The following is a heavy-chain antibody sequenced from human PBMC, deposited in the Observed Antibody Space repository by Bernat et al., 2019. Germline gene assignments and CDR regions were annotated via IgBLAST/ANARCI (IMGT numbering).Heavy chain of an antibody. CDR2: IWYDGSNK. V-gene: IGHV3-33*01. J-gene: IGHJ3*02. D-gene: IGHD5-12*01. CDR3: AGGKLRRGGYKKDAFDI. Sequence: QVQLVESGGGVVQPGRSLRLSCAASGFTFSSYGMHWVRQAPGKGLEWVAVIWYDGSNKYYADSVKGRFTISRDNSKNTLYLQMNSLRAEDTAVYYCAGGKLRRGGYKKDAFDIWGQGTMVTVSS. CDR1: GFTFSSYG.